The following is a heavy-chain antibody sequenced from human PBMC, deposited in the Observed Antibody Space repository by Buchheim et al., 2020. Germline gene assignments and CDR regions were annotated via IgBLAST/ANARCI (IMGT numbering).Heavy chain of an antibody. CDR2: ISSSSSYI. D-gene: IGHD3-3*01. V-gene: IGHV3-21*01. CDR3: ARDLTIFGVVIISGGGDY. Sequence: EVQLVESGGGLVKPGGSLRLSCAASGFTFSSYSMNWVRQAPGKGLEWVSSISSSSSYIYYADSAKGRFTISRDNAKNSLYLQMNSLRAEDTAVYYCARDLTIFGVVIISGGGDYWGQGTL. J-gene: IGHJ4*02. CDR1: GFTFSSYS.